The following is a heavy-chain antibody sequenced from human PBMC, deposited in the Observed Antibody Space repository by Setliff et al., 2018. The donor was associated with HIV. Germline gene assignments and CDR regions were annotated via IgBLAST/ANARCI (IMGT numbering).Heavy chain of an antibody. CDR2: ILGIFGTT. CDR3: ARGHLDYNFWDEVLGNWFDP. Sequence: SVKVSCKISGDAFNSNAISWVRQAPGQGLEWMGGILGIFGTTYYAQKFQGRVTITTDESTRTAYMELSSLRSEDTAVYYCARGHLDYNFWDEVLGNWFDPWGQGTLVTVSS. CDR1: GDAFNSNA. V-gene: IGHV1-69*05. J-gene: IGHJ5*02. D-gene: IGHD3-3*01.